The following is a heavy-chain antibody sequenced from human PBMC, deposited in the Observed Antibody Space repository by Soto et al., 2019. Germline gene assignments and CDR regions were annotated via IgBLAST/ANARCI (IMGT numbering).Heavy chain of an antibody. V-gene: IGHV1-69*13. Sequence: SVTVSCKASGGTFSSYAISWVRQAPGQGLEWMGGIIPIFGTANYAQKFQGRVTITADESTSTAYMELSSLRSEDTAVYYCARDRYYDSSGPYRGYYYYYYGMDVWGQGTTVTVSS. CDR3: ARDRYYDSSGPYRGYYYYYYGMDV. CDR1: GGTFSSYA. D-gene: IGHD3-22*01. CDR2: IIPIFGTA. J-gene: IGHJ6*02.